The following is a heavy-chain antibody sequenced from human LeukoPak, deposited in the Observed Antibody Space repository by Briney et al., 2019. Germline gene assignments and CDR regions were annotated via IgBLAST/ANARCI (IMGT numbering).Heavy chain of an antibody. V-gene: IGHV3-30*04. CDR1: GFTFSSYA. D-gene: IGHD3-10*01. J-gene: IGHJ6*03. CDR2: ISYDEDIK. CDR3: AKGLSGLWFGDAYYYYYMDV. Sequence: PGGSLRLSCAASGFTFSSYAMHWVRQAPGKGLEWVAAISYDEDIKNYADSVKGRFTISRDNSKNTLYLQMNSLRAEDTAVYYCAKGLSGLWFGDAYYYYYMDVWGKGTTVTISS.